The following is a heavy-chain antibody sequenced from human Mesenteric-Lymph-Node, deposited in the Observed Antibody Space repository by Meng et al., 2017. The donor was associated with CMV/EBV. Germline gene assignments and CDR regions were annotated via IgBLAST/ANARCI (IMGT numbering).Heavy chain of an antibody. J-gene: IGHJ4*02. CDR3: AKVPDVTTNAVAGYNDY. CDR2: ISAYNGNT. D-gene: IGHD5-24*01. V-gene: IGHV1-18*01. Sequence: ASVKVSCKASGYTFTNFGISWVRQAPGQGLEWMGWISAYNGNTNYAQQFQGRVTITTDTSTSTAYLALRSLITAETAVYYCAKVPDVTTNAVAGYNDYWGQGTLVTVSS. CDR1: GYTFTNFG.